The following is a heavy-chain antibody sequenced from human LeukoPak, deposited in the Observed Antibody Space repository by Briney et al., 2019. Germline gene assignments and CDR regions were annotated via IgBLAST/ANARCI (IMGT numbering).Heavy chain of an antibody. D-gene: IGHD2-8*01. V-gene: IGHV3-21*01. CDR1: GFTFSSYS. Sequence: GGSLRLSCAASGFTFSSYSMNWVRQAPGKGLEWVSSISSSSSYIYYADSVKGRFTISRDNAKNSLYLQMNSLRAEDTAVYYCAREALIVLMVYASPHFDYWGQGTLVTVSS. CDR3: AREALIVLMVYASPHFDY. CDR2: ISSSSSYI. J-gene: IGHJ4*02.